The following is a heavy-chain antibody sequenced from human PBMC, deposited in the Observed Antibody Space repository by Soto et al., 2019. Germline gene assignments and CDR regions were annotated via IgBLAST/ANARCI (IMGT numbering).Heavy chain of an antibody. J-gene: IGHJ6*02. CDR3: ARETPVKFHYYGMDV. CDR1: GGTLSRYA. CDR2: TLPIFATA. Sequence: GASGKVSCKASGGTLSRYAISWGRQAPGQGLAWLGRTLPIFATANYAQKFQGRVTLTADESTSTAYMQLSRLRSEDTAASYCARETPVKFHYYGMDVWGQGTTVTVSS. V-gene: IGHV1-69*13.